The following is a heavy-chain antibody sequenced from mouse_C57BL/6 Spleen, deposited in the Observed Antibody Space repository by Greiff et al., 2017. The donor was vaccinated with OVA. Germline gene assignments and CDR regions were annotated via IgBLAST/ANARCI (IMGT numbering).Heavy chain of an antibody. CDR3: ARQEDYGISDGVDYYAMDY. V-gene: IGHV5-6*01. J-gene: IGHJ4*01. CDR2: ISSGGSYT. Sequence: EVKLVESGGDLVKPGGSLKLSCAASGFTFSSYGMSWVRQTPDKRLEWVATISSGGSYTYYPDSVKGRFTIPRDNATNTLYLQMSSLKSEDTAMSDCARQEDYGISDGVDYYAMDYWGQGTSVTVSS. D-gene: IGHD1-1*01. CDR1: GFTFSSYG.